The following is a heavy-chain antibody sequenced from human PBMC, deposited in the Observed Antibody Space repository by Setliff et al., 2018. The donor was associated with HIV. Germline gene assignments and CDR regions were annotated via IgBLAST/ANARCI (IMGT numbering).Heavy chain of an antibody. D-gene: IGHD1-26*01. CDR1: GASISSDT. J-gene: IGHJ5*02. V-gene: IGHV4-59*01. CDR3: ARGGTSSNWFDP. CDR2: IYNSEMI. Sequence: PSETLSLTCIVSGASISSDTWSWIRQPPGKGLQWIGFIYNSEMINYNPSLKSRVSMSLDTSKNQFSLKLTSVTAADTAVYYCARGGTSSNWFDPWGQGTLGIVSS.